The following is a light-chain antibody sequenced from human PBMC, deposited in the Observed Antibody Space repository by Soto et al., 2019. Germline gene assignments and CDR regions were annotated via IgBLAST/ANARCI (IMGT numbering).Light chain of an antibody. Sequence: QSALTQPRSVSGSPGQSVTISCTGTSSDVGGYNYVSWYQQHPGKAPKLMIYDVSKRPSGVPDRFSGSKSGNTASLTISGRQGEDEADYYCCSYAGSDTFVVFGGGTQLTV. V-gene: IGLV2-11*01. CDR3: CSYAGSDTFVV. CDR2: DVS. J-gene: IGLJ2*01. CDR1: SSDVGGYNY.